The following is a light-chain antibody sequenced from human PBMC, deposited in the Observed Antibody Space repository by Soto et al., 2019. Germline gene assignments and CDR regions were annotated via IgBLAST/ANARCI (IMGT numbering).Light chain of an antibody. Sequence: IQMTHSASTLSAPVGYRVTITCRASQSISRWLAWYQQKPGKAPKLLIYDASSLESGVPSRFSGSGYGTEFTLTIRSLQPDDLATYYCQQYNNYWTFGQGTKVDNK. CDR3: QQYNNYWT. CDR1: QSISRW. J-gene: IGKJ1*01. V-gene: IGKV1-5*01. CDR2: DAS.